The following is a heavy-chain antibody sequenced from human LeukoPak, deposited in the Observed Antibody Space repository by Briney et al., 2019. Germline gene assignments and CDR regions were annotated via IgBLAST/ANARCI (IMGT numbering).Heavy chain of an antibody. J-gene: IGHJ5*02. CDR1: GGSISSGDYC. V-gene: IGHV4-30-4*08. D-gene: IGHD3-3*02. CDR2: IYYSGST. CDR3: ARERNIFGAVIDVWFDP. Sequence: PSQTLSLTCTVSGGSISSGDYCWSWIRQPPGKGLEWIGYIYYSGSTYYNPSLKSRVTISVDTSKNQFSLKLSSVTAADTAVYYCARERNIFGAVIDVWFDPWGQGTLVTVSS.